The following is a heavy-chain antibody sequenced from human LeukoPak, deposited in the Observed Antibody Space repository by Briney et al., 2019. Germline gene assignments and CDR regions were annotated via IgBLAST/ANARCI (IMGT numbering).Heavy chain of an antibody. CDR2: IYHSGST. D-gene: IGHD5-18*01. V-gene: IGHV4-38-2*01. CDR3: ARAIVGMVTSYYYMDV. J-gene: IGHJ6*03. CDR1: GYSISSGYY. Sequence: SETLSLTCAVSGYSISSGYYWGWIRQPPGKGLEWIGSIYHSGSTYYNPSLKSRVTISVDTSKNQFSLKLSSVTAADTAVYYCARAIVGMVTSYYYMDVWGEGTTVTVSS.